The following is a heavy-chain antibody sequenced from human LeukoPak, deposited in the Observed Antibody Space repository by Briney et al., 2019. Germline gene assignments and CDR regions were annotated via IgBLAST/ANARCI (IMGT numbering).Heavy chain of an antibody. D-gene: IGHD3-10*01. Sequence: GGSLRLSCTDSGFTFGVYALSWVRQAPGKGLDWVGFIRSKGYGGTTEYAASVKRRFTISRDDSKSIAYLHMNSLKTENTAVYYCTTGVPTFEYWGQGIRVTVSS. CDR1: GFTFGVYA. V-gene: IGHV3-49*04. CDR3: TTGVPTFEY. CDR2: IRSKGYGGTT. J-gene: IGHJ4*02.